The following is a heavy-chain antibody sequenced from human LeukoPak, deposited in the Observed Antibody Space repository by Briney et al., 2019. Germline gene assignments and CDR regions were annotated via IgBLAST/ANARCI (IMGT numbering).Heavy chain of an antibody. V-gene: IGHV4-59*01. J-gene: IGHJ3*02. D-gene: IGHD5-18*01. CDR2: IYYSGST. Sequence: SETLSLTCAVYGGSFSGYYWSWIRQPPGKGLEWIGFIYYSGSTNYNPSLKSRVTISVDTSKNQFSLKLSSVTAADTAVYYCARDRDGYSYGFPGYAFDIWGQGTMVTVSS. CDR3: ARDRDGYSYGFPGYAFDI. CDR1: GGSFSGYY.